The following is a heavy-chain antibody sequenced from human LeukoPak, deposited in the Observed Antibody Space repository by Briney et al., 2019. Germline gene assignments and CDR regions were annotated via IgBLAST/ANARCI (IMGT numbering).Heavy chain of an antibody. V-gene: IGHV4-4*02. D-gene: IGHD1-26*01. CDR2: VHLSGAS. Sequence: SETLSLTCAVSGGSILSTNWWSWVRQPPGKGLEWIGEVHLSGASNYNPSLKSRVSMSIDKSRNHLSLELTSVTAADTAIYYCARESGAFSPFGFWGQATLATVSS. CDR3: ARESGAFSPFGF. CDR1: GGSILSTNW. J-gene: IGHJ4*02.